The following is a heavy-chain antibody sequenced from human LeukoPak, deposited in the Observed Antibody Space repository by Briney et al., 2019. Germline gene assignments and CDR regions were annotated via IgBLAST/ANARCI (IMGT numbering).Heavy chain of an antibody. CDR1: GFTFSSYA. CDR2: ISGSGGST. D-gene: IGHD6-19*01. V-gene: IGHV3-23*01. CDR3: AKRLGIAVAGTSPY. Sequence: GGSLRLSCAASGFTFSSYAMSWVRQAPGKGLEWVSAISGSGGSTYYADSVKGRFTISRDNSKNTLYLQMNSLRAEDTAAYYCAKRLGIAVAGTSPYWGQGTLVTVSS. J-gene: IGHJ4*02.